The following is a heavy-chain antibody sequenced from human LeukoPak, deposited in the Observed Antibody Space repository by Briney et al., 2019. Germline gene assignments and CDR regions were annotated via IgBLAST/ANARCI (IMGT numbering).Heavy chain of an antibody. CDR2: ISWNSGSI. D-gene: IGHD3-22*01. V-gene: IGHV3-9*01. CDR3: AKGSPGYYDSSGYWS. Sequence: PGGSLRLSCAASGFTFDDYAMHWVRQAPGKGLEWVSGISWNSGSIGYADSVKGRFTISRDNAKNSLYLQMNSLRAEDTALYYCAKGSPGYYDSSGYWSWGQGTLVTVSS. J-gene: IGHJ5*02. CDR1: GFTFDDYA.